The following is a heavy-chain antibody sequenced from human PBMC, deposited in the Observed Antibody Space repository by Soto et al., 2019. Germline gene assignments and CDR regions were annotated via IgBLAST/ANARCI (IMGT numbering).Heavy chain of an antibody. J-gene: IGHJ4*02. CDR2: IYYSGST. CDR3: ARAFGYSSSWYDY. V-gene: IGHV4-59*01. D-gene: IGHD6-13*01. CDR1: GGSISSYY. Sequence: SETLSLTCTVSGGSISSYYWSWIRQPPGKGLEWIGYIYYSGSTNYNPSLKSRVTISVDTSKNQFSLKLSSATAADTAVYYCARAFGYSSSWYDYWGQGTLVTVSS.